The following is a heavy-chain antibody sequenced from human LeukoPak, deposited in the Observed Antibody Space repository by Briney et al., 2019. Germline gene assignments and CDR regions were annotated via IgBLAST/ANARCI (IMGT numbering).Heavy chain of an antibody. D-gene: IGHD3-22*01. CDR1: RYTFDDYA. J-gene: IGHJ4*02. V-gene: IGHV3-9*03. CDR3: AKDFLSDYYDSSGYFDY. CDR2: ISWNSGSI. Sequence: PAGRSLRLSCAASRYTFDDYAMHWVRQAPGKGLEWVSGISWNSGSIGYADSVKGRFTISRDNAKNSPYLQMNSLRAEDMALYYCAKDFLSDYYDSSGYFDYWGQGTLVTVSS.